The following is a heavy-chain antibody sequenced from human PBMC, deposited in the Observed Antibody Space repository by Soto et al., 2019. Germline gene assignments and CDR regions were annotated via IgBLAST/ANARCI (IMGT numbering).Heavy chain of an antibody. V-gene: IGHV1-2*04. CDR2: INPNSGGT. D-gene: IGHD2-2*01. J-gene: IGHJ5*02. CDR3: ARGSIVVVPAAMVFEGSWFDP. Sequence: ASVKVSCKASGYTFTGYYMHWVRQAPGQGLEWMGWINPNSGGTNYAQKFQGWVTMTRDTSISTAYMELSRLRSDDTAVYYCARGSIVVVPAAMVFEGSWFDPWGQGTLVTVSS. CDR1: GYTFTGYY.